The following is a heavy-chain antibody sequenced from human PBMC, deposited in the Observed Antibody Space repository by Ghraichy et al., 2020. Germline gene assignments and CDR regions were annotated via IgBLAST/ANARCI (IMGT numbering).Heavy chain of an antibody. J-gene: IGHJ3*02. Sequence: ETLSLTCTGSGFIFSNFDMTWVRQAPGKGLEFVSSISGSGSYTFYAFSLKGRFNIFRDNFRNTLYLQMNNLRAEDTAIYYCAKKCRDSSGLDSFDIWGQGTVVTVSS. CDR1: GFIFSNFD. D-gene: IGHD3-22*01. CDR2: ISGSGSYT. V-gene: IGHV3-23*01. CDR3: AKKCRDSSGLDSFDI.